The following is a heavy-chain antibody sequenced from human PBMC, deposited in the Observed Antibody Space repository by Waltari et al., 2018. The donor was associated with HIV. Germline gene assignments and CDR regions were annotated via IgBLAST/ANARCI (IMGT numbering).Heavy chain of an antibody. CDR1: GFTFSSYA. Sequence: EVQLVESGGGLVQPGGSLRLSCSASGFTFSSYAMHWVRQAPGKGLEYVSAISSNGGSTYYADSVKGRFTISRDNSKNTLYLQMSSLRAEDTAVYYCVSSAVAGRPRPDYWGQGTLVTVSS. CDR2: ISSNGGST. CDR3: VSSAVAGRPRPDY. V-gene: IGHV3-64D*06. J-gene: IGHJ4*02. D-gene: IGHD6-19*01.